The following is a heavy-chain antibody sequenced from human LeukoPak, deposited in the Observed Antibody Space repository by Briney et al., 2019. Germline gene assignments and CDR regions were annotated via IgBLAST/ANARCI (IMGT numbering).Heavy chain of an antibody. Sequence: PGGSLRLACVASGMTFSRYWMSWVRQAPGKGLEWVANIGQDGSEKYYVDSVKGRFTISRDNAKNSLYLQMNSLRAEDTAVYYCARADWGSVDVWGQGTTVTVSS. CDR2: IGQDGSEK. CDR1: GMTFSRYW. V-gene: IGHV3-7*04. D-gene: IGHD7-27*01. J-gene: IGHJ6*02. CDR3: ARADWGSVDV.